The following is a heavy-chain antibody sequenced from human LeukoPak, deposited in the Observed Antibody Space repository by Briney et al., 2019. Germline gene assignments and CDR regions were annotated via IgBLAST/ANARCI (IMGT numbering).Heavy chain of an antibody. V-gene: IGHV1-69*06. CDR3: ARLGYYGSGSYTDDAFDI. CDR1: VGTFSSYA. J-gene: IGHJ3*02. Sequence: GASVTVSCTASVGTFSSYAISWGRQAPGQGLEWMGGIIPIFGTANYAQKFQGRVTITADKSTSTAYMELSSLRSEDTAVYYCARLGYYGSGSYTDDAFDIWGQGTMVTVSS. CDR2: IIPIFGTA. D-gene: IGHD3-10*01.